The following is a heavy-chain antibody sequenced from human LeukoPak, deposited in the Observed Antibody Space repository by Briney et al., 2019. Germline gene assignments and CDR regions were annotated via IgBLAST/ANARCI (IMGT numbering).Heavy chain of an antibody. CDR1: GFTFTSYS. J-gene: IGHJ4*02. Sequence: GGSLRLSGAASGFTFTSYSMNWVRQAPGKGLEWVSAISGSGGSTYYADSVKGRFTISRDNSKNTLYLQMNSLRAEDTAVYYCAKDPRTTVTTDYGYWGQGTLVTVSS. CDR2: ISGSGGST. V-gene: IGHV3-23*01. D-gene: IGHD4-11*01. CDR3: AKDPRTTVTTDYGY.